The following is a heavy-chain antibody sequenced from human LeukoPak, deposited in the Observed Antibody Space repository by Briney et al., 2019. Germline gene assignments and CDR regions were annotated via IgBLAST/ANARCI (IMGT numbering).Heavy chain of an antibody. D-gene: IGHD3-22*01. CDR2: ITWDGGGT. CDR1: GFTFDDYA. CDR3: AKDTSYYYDISGLPDY. Sequence: GGSLRLSCAASGFTFDDYAMHWVRQAPGKGLEWVSLITWDGGGTYYADSVKGRFTISRDNSKNSLYLQMNSLRAEDTALYYCAKDTSYYYDISGLPDYWGQGTLVTVSS. V-gene: IGHV3-43D*03. J-gene: IGHJ4*02.